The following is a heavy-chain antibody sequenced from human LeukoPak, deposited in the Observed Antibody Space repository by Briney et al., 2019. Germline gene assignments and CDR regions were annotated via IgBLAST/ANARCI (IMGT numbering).Heavy chain of an antibody. CDR2: ISGYNGNT. V-gene: IGHV1-18*01. Sequence: ASVKVSCKTSGYTFSNYGLNWVRQAPGLGLEWMGWISGYNGNTLYAQKFQGRVTMTTDTSTSTAYMELRSLRSDDTAVYYCVRIGCSSTSCYGNSVDPWGQGTLVTVSS. J-gene: IGHJ5*02. CDR1: GYTFSNYG. D-gene: IGHD2-2*01. CDR3: VRIGCSSTSCYGNSVDP.